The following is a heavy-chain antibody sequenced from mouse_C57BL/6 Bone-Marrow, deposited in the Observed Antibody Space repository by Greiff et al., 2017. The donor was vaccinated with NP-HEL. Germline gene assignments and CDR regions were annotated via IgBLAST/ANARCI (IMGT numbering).Heavy chain of an antibody. CDR3: ARHEDGYDWYFDV. D-gene: IGHD2-3*01. CDR2: ISSGGSYT. V-gene: IGHV5-6*01. CDR1: GFTFSSYG. Sequence: EVQLVESGGDLVKPGGSLKLSCAASGFTFSSYGMSWVRQTPDKRLEWVATISSGGSYTYYPDSVKGRFTISRDNAKNTLYLQMSSLKSEDTAMYYCARHEDGYDWYFDVWGTGTTVTVSS. J-gene: IGHJ1*03.